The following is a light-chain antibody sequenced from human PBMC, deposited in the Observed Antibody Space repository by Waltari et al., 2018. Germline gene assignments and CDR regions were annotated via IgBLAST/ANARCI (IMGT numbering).Light chain of an antibody. CDR1: QSILYSSNNKSY. CDR2: WAS. V-gene: IGKV4-1*01. J-gene: IGKJ3*01. CDR3: QQYFSTPIT. Sequence: IVMTQSPDSLAVSLGERATINCKSSQSILYSSNNKSYLAWYRQKPGQPPKLLIYWASTREAGVPDRISGHGSGTDFTLTISSLQAEDVAVYYCQQYFSTPITFGPGTRVDFK.